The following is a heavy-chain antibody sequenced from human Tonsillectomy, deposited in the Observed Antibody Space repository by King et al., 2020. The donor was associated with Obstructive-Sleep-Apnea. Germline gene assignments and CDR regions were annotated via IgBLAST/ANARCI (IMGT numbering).Heavy chain of an antibody. D-gene: IGHD3-10*01. Sequence: QLVQSGAEVKEPGASLKISCKGSGYSFTTYWIGWVRQMPGKGLEWMGIIYPGDSDTRYSPSFLGHVTISADESISTAYLHWNSLKASDTAMYYCAASHYYYGAGTYFDYWGQGTLVTVSS. CDR1: GYSFTTYW. V-gene: IGHV5-51*01. CDR3: AASHYYYGAGTYFDY. CDR2: IYPGDSDT. J-gene: IGHJ4*02.